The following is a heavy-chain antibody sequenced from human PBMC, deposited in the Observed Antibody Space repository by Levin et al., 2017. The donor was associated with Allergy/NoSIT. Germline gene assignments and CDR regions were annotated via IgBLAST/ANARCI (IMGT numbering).Heavy chain of an antibody. J-gene: IGHJ1*01. CDR2: MFPGDSDT. CDR1: GYIFPNYW. V-gene: IGHV5-51*01. CDR3: ASYSGSWEAEYFQH. D-gene: IGHD1-26*01. Sequence: GESLKISCKVSGYIFPNYWIGWVRQMPGKGLEWMGIMFPGDSDTRYSPSFEGQVTISADKSISTAFLQWSNLKASDSALYYCASYSGSWEAEYFQHWGQGTLVTVS.